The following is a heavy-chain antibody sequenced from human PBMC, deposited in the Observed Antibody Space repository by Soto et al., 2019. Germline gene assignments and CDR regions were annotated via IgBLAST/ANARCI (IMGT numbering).Heavy chain of an antibody. D-gene: IGHD3-10*01. CDR3: ARDYYPDYGSGSLYGMDV. J-gene: IGHJ6*02. CDR2: ISYDGSNK. CDR1: GFTFSSYA. V-gene: IGHV3-30-3*01. Sequence: ESGGGVVQPGRSLRLSCAASGFTFSSYAMHWVRQAPGKGLEWVAVISYDGSNKYYADSVKGRFTISRDNSKNTLYLQMNSLRAEDTAVYYCARDYYPDYGSGSLYGMDVWGQGTTVTVSS.